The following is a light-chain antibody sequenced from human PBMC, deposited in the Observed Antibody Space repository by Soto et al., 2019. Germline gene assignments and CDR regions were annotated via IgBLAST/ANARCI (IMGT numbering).Light chain of an antibody. CDR1: SSDVGGYNY. J-gene: IGLJ3*02. CDR2: EVS. V-gene: IGLV2-14*01. Sequence: QSALTQPASVSGSPGQSITISCTGTSSDVGGYNYVSWYQQHPGKDPKLMIYEVSNRPSGVSNRFSGSKSGNTASLTISGLQAEDEADYYCSSYTSSSTVFGGGTKLTV. CDR3: SSYTSSSTV.